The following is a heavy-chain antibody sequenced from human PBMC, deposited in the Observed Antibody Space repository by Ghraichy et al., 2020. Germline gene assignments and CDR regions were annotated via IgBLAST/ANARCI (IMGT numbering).Heavy chain of an antibody. CDR2: INSDGSST. D-gene: IGHD3-10*01. V-gene: IGHV3-74*01. CDR1: GFTFSSYW. J-gene: IGHJ6*02. CDR3: ARGRFGAYGMDV. Sequence: SLNISCAASGFTFSSYWMHWVRQAPGKGLVWVSRINSDGSSTNYADSVKGRFTISRDNAKNTLYLQMNSLRAEDTAVYYCARGRFGAYGMDVWGQGTTVTVSS.